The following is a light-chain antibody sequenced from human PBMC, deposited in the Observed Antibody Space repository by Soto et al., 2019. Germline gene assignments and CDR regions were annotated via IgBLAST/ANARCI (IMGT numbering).Light chain of an antibody. Sequence: QSVLTQPASVSGSPGQSITISCTGTSSDVGGYNYVSWYQQHPGKAPKLMIYDVINRPSGVSNRFSVSKSGNTASLTISGLQAEDEADYYCSSYTSSSTYVFGTGTKVPVL. J-gene: IGLJ1*01. CDR3: SSYTSSSTYV. CDR2: DVI. V-gene: IGLV2-14*01. CDR1: SSDVGGYNY.